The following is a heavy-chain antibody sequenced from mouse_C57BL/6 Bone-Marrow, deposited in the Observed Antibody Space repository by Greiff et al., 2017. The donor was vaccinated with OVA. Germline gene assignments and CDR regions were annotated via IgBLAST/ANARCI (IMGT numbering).Heavy chain of an antibody. D-gene: IGHD1-1*01. J-gene: IGHJ4*01. CDR2: ISGGGGNT. Sequence: EVQRVESGGGLVKPGGSLKLSCAASGFTFSSYTMSWVRQTPEKRLEWVATISGGGGNTYYPDSVKGRFTISRDNAKNTLYLQMSSLRSEDTALYYCARHDAYGSRFYAMDYWGQGTSVTVSS. V-gene: IGHV5-9*01. CDR3: ARHDAYGSRFYAMDY. CDR1: GFTFSSYT.